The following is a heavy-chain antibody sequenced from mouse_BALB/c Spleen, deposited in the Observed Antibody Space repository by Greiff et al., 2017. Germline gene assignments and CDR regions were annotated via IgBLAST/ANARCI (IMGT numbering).Heavy chain of an antibody. CDR3: ASGRYGYDGFAY. CDR1: GFNIKDTY. Sequence: VQLQQSGAELVKPGASVKLSCTASGFNIKDTYMHWVKQRPEQGLEWIGRLDPANGNTKYDPKFQGKATITADTSSNTAYLQLSSLTSEDTAVYYCASGRYGYDGFAYWGQGTLVTVAA. D-gene: IGHD2-2*01. CDR2: LDPANGNT. J-gene: IGHJ3*01. V-gene: IGHV14-3*02.